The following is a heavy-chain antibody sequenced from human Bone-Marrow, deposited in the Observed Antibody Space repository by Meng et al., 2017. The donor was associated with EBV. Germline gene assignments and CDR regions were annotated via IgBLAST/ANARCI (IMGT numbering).Heavy chain of an antibody. CDR2: IYHSGST. V-gene: IGHV4-30-2*01. CDR1: VGPSSSGGYS. CDR3: ARVVARSYFDY. J-gene: IGHJ4*02. Sequence: QLERAGAGSRMVRPSQTLSLTSAVSVGPSSSGGYSWSWIRQPPGKGLEWIGYIYHSGSTYYNPSLKSRVTISVDRSKNQFSLKLSSVTAADTAVYYCARVVARSYFDYWGQGTLVTVSS.